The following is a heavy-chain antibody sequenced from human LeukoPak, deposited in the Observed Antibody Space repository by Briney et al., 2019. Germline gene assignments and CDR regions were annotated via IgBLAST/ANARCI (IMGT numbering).Heavy chain of an antibody. CDR3: ARGGYGNWFDP. V-gene: IGHV1-69*04. J-gene: IGHJ5*02. CDR2: IIPILGIA. Sequence: GASVKVSCKASGYTFISNYIHWVRQAPGQGLEWMGRIIPILGIANYAQKFQGRVTITADKSTSTAYMELSSLRSEDTAVYYCARGGYGNWFDPWGQGTLVTVSS. CDR1: GYTFISNY. D-gene: IGHD3-22*01.